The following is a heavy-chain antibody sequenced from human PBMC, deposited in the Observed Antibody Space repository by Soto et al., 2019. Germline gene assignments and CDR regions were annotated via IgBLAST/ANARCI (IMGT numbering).Heavy chain of an antibody. V-gene: IGHV2-5*01. CDR1: AFSLSTNGVG. CDR3: VHTVMVHTITGGHYFAY. Sequence: SGPTLVNPSHPLTLTCTFSAFSLSTNGVGVGWIRQPPGKPLEWLAVIYWNEDKRYSRSLKSRLSITKDTSKNQVVLTMTTMDPVDTATYYCVHTVMVHTITGGHYFAYWGPGILVTVSS. J-gene: IGHJ4*02. D-gene: IGHD2-8*01. CDR2: IYWNEDK.